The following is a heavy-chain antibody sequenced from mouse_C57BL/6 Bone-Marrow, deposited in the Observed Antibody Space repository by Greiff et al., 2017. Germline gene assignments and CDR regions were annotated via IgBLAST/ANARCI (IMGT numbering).Heavy chain of an antibody. V-gene: IGHV5-4*01. CDR1: GFTFSSYA. CDR3: ARMCYWYFDV. CDR2: ISDGGSYT. J-gene: IGHJ1*03. Sequence: EVQGVESGGGLVKPGGSLELSCAASGFTFSSYAMSWVRQTPEKRLEWVATISDGGSYTYYPDNVKGRFTISRDNAKNNLYLQMSHLKSEDTAMYYCARMCYWYFDVWGTGTTVTVSS.